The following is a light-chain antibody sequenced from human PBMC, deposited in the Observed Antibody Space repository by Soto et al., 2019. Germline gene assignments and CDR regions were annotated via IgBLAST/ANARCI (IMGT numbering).Light chain of an antibody. CDR2: GAS. J-gene: IGKJ1*01. CDR1: QSVSDNY. CDR3: QQYGSSPWT. V-gene: IGKV3-20*01. Sequence: EIVLTQSPGTLSLSSGERATLSCRASQSVSDNYLAWYQQKPGQAPRLLIYGASSRAAGIPDRFSDSGSGPDFTLTISRLGPEDVAVYFCQQYGSSPWTFGQGTKVEIK.